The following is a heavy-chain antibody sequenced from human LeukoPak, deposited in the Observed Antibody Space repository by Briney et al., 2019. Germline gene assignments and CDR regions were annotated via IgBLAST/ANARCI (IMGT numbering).Heavy chain of an antibody. J-gene: IGHJ3*02. V-gene: IGHV3-74*01. Sequence: GGSLRLSCAASGFTFSSHWMHWVRQVPGKGLVWVSRISTDGSSTTYADSVKGRFTISRDNAKNTLYLQMNSLRAEDSAVYYCTTMIVVVEAFDIWGQGTMVTVSS. CDR2: ISTDGSST. CDR3: TTMIVVVEAFDI. CDR1: GFTFSSHW. D-gene: IGHD3-22*01.